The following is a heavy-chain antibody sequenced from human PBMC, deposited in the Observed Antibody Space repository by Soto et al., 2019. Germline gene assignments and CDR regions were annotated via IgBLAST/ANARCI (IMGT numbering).Heavy chain of an antibody. D-gene: IGHD2-2*01. CDR3: ARYVYQLLARHYYYYCVMDV. V-gene: IGHV1-18*04. Sequence: ASVKVSCKASGYTFTSYGISWVRQAPGQGLEWMGWISAYNGNTNYAQKLQGRVTMTTDTSTSAAYMELRSLRSDDTAVYYCARYVYQLLARHYYYYCVMDVWGQGTTVTVSS. CDR1: GYTFTSYG. J-gene: IGHJ6*02. CDR2: ISAYNGNT.